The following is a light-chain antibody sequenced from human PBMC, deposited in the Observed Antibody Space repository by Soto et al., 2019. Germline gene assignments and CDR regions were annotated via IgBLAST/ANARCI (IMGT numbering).Light chain of an antibody. CDR1: QTVSGSY. J-gene: IGKJ4*01. V-gene: IGKV3-20*01. CDR3: QQYGSSPPT. Sequence: EIVLTQSPGTVSLSPGETASLSCRASQTVSGSYLAWYQQKPGQAPRLLIYGTTSRATGVPDRFSGGGSGTAFTLTSSGRESEDLACYNCQQYGSSPPTFGGGTKVEIK. CDR2: GTT.